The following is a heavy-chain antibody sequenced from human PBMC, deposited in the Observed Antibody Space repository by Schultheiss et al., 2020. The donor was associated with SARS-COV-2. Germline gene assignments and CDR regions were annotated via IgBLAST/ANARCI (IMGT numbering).Heavy chain of an antibody. CDR3: ARSHSGSGSYYLDY. J-gene: IGHJ4*02. CDR2: IYSSGST. V-gene: IGHV4-4*07. CDR1: GDSITSYY. D-gene: IGHD3-10*01. Sequence: GSLRLSCTVSGDSITSYYWSWIRQPAGKGLEWIGRIYSSGSTNYNPSLKSRVTMSVDTSKNQFSLNVSSVTAADTAVYFCARSHSGSGSYYLDYWGQGTLVTVSS.